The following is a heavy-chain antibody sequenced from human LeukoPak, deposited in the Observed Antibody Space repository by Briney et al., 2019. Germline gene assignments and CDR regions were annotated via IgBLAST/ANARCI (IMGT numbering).Heavy chain of an antibody. J-gene: IGHJ4*02. CDR2: ISFDGSNK. V-gene: IGHV3-30-3*01. Sequence: GGSLTLSCSLCGFNFSSYVMLWVGQPPGKGLAWVAVISFDGSNKYYADSVKGRFTISRDNSKNTLYLQMNSLRAEDTAVYYCARDRQDIVVVVAAYTFDYWGQGTLVTVSS. CDR1: GFNFSSYV. CDR3: ARDRQDIVVVVAAYTFDY. D-gene: IGHD2-15*01.